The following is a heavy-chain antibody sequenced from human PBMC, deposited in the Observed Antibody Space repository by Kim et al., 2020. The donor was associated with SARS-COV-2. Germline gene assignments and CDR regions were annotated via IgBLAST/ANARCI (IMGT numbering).Heavy chain of an antibody. V-gene: IGHV3-43*01. CDR2: ISWDGGST. CDR1: GFTFDDYT. CDR3: AKDMKGPKKSYYYYYGMDV. Sequence: GGSLRLSCAASGFTFDDYTMHWVRQAPGKGLEWVSLISWDGGSTYYADSVKGRFTISRDNSKNSLYLQMNSLRTEDTALYYCAKDMKGPKKSYYYYYGMDVWGQGTTVTVSS. J-gene: IGHJ6*02.